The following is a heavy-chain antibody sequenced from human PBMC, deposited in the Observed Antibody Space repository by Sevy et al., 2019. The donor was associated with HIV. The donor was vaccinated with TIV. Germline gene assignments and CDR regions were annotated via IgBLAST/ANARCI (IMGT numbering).Heavy chain of an antibody. CDR1: FYPFTSYG. CDR3: ALDLAAAPRGAFDI. CDR2: ISAYNGHT. Sequence: ASVKVSCKASFYPFTSYGFSWVRQAPGQGLEWMGWISAYNGHTIYPQRVQGRVTMTTDTSTSTAYMELRSLRSDDTAVYYCALDLAAAPRGAFDIWGRGTMVTVSS. V-gene: IGHV1-18*01. J-gene: IGHJ3*02. D-gene: IGHD6-13*01.